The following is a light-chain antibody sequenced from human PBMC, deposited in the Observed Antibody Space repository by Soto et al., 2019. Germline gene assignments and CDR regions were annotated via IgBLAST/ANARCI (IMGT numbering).Light chain of an antibody. J-gene: IGKJ1*01. CDR3: QQYDSSPPWT. CDR2: SAS. Sequence: EIVLTQFPDTLSLSPGERATLSCRASQSVSSGDIAWYQQKPGQAPRLLIYSASSGATGIPDRFSGSGSGTDFTLTISRLGPEDFAVYYCQQYDSSPPWTFGQGTRVEI. V-gene: IGKV3-20*01. CDR1: QSVSSGD.